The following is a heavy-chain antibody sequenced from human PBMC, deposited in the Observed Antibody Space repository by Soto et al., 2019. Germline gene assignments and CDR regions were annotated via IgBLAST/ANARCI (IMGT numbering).Heavy chain of an antibody. CDR2: INPNSGGA. CDR1: GYTFTAYH. CDR3: ARDYSGHGMDV. J-gene: IGHJ6*02. V-gene: IGHV1-2*02. D-gene: IGHD1-26*01. Sequence: ASVKVSCKTSGYTFTAYHIHWVRQAPGQGLEWMGWINPNSGGANYAQKFEGRVTMTRDTSISTVYMELSRLGSDDTALYYCARDYSGHGMDVWGQGTTVTVSS.